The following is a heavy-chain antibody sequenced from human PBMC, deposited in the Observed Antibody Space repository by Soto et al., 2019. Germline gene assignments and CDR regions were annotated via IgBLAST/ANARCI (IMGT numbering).Heavy chain of an antibody. CDR2: INPNSGGA. CDR1: GYTFTAYH. CDR3: ARDYSGHGMDV. J-gene: IGHJ6*02. V-gene: IGHV1-2*02. D-gene: IGHD1-26*01. Sequence: ASVKVSCKTSGYTFTAYHIHWVRQAPGQGLEWMGWINPNSGGANYAQKFEGRVTMTRDTSISTVYMELSRLGSDDTALYYCARDYSGHGMDVWGQGTTVTVSS.